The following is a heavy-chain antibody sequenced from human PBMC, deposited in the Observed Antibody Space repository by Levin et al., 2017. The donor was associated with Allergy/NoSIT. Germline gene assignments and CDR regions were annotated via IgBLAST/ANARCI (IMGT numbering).Heavy chain of an antibody. J-gene: IGHJ4*02. Sequence: GSLRLSCAASGFTFSSYAMSWVRQAPGKGLEWVSAITDSGRTYYADSVKGRFTVSRDNSKNTLYLQMNSLRADDTAVYYCAKEMTRVIPVFDSWGQGTLVTVSS. CDR3: AKEMTRVIPVFDS. V-gene: IGHV3-23*01. D-gene: IGHD4-17*01. CDR1: GFTFSSYA. CDR2: ITDSGRT.